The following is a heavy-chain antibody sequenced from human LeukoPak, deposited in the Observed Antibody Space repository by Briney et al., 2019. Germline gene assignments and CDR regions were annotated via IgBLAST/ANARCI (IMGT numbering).Heavy chain of an antibody. D-gene: IGHD6-13*01. CDR2: INPNSGGT. J-gene: IGHJ4*02. Sequence: GASVKVSCKASGYTFTGYYMHWVRQAPGQGLEWMGWINPNSGGTNYAQKFQGRVTMTRDTSISTAYMELSRLRSDDTAVYYCARDHRIAAATAEFDYWGQGTLVTVSS. CDR1: GYTFTGYY. V-gene: IGHV1-2*02. CDR3: ARDHRIAAATAEFDY.